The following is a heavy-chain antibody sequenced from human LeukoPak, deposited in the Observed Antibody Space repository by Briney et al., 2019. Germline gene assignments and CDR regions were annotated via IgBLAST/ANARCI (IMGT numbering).Heavy chain of an antibody. CDR3: AREGVVAATPWFDP. Sequence: PGGSLRLSCAASGFTFSSYSMNWVRQAPGKGLEWVSSISSSSSYMYYADSVKGRFTVSRDNAKNSLYLQMNSLRAEDTAVYYCAREGVVAATPWFDPWGQGTLVTVSS. CDR2: ISSSSSYM. CDR1: GFTFSSYS. D-gene: IGHD2-15*01. J-gene: IGHJ5*02. V-gene: IGHV3-21*01.